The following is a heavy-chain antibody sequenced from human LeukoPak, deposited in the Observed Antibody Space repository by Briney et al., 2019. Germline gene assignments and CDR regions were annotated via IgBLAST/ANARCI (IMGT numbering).Heavy chain of an antibody. Sequence: GGSLRLSCAASGFTFSSYSMNWVRQAPGKGLEWVSSISSSSSYIYYADSVKGRFTISRDNAKNSLYPQMNSLRAEDTAVYYCARALGVSQYCSSTSCPLGYWGQGTLVTVSS. CDR3: ARALGVSQYCSSTSCPLGY. CDR2: ISSSSSYI. D-gene: IGHD2-2*01. CDR1: GFTFSSYS. V-gene: IGHV3-21*01. J-gene: IGHJ4*02.